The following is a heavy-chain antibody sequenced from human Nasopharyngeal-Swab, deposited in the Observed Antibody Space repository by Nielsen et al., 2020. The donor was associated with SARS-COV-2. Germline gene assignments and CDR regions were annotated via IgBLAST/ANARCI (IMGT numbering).Heavy chain of an antibody. J-gene: IGHJ6*02. V-gene: IGHV3-48*04. CDR2: ISSSSSTI. CDR1: GFTFSSYS. Sequence: GGSLRLSCAASGFTFSSYSMNWVRQAPGKGLEWVSYISSSSSTIYYADSVKGRFTISRDNAKNSLYLQMNSLRAEDTAVYYCARWEGQSFWSGYYPTFYYYYGMDVWGQGTTVTVSS. D-gene: IGHD3-3*01. CDR3: ARWEGQSFWSGYYPTFYYYYGMDV.